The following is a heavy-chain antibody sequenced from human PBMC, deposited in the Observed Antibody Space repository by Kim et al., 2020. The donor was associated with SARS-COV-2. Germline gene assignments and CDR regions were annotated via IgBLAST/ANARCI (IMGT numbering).Heavy chain of an antibody. CDR1: GASVRSSDYS. CDR3: ATGPGGWLRRSAFHI. V-gene: IGHV4-39*01. Sequence: SETLSLICIVSGASVRSSDYSWGWVRQPPGKGLEWIGSVYSSGSSYYNPSLQSRVTISVDTSKNRFSLRLRSVNVADTAVYYCATGPGGWLRRSAFHIWGQGTVVTVSS. D-gene: IGHD6-19*01. J-gene: IGHJ3*02. CDR2: VYSSGSS.